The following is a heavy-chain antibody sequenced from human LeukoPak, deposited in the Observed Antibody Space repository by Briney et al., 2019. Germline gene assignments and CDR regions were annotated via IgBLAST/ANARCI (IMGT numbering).Heavy chain of an antibody. D-gene: IGHD3-16*01. J-gene: IGHJ6*03. CDR2: ITSSSSTI. Sequence: QPGGSLRLSCAASGFTFSSYGMNWVRQAPGKGLEWVSYITSSSSTISYADSVKGRFTISRDNAENSLYPQMNSLRAEDTAIYYCARAEGGNYYYYYYMDVWGKGTTVTVSS. V-gene: IGHV3-48*01. CDR1: GFTFSSYG. CDR3: ARAEGGNYYYYYYMDV.